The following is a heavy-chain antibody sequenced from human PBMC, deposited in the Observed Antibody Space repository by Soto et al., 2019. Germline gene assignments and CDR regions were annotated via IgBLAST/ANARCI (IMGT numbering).Heavy chain of an antibody. D-gene: IGHD2-15*01. Sequence: PSVKVSCKTSGYTFTDYDINWVRQATGQGLEWIGWMNPNSGETGYAQKFQGRVTMTRSASLSTAYLELSSLRSEDTAVYYCARVAVAARPRWYNWFDPWGQGTLVTVSS. CDR3: ARVAVAARPRWYNWFDP. V-gene: IGHV1-8*01. CDR1: GYTFTDYD. J-gene: IGHJ5*02. CDR2: MNPNSGET.